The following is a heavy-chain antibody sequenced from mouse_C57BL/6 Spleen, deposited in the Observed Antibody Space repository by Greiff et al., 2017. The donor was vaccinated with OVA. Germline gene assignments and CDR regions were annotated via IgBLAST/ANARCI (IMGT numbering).Heavy chain of an antibody. Sequence: QVQLQQSGAELVRPGASVTLSCKASGYTFTASEMHWVKQTPVHGLEWIGAIDPEIGGTASNQKLKGKAIRTADKSSSTAYRALRRLTSELCALYYCTILRNYLYVDYWGQGTTRTVSS. CDR3: TILRNYLYVDY. V-gene: IGHV1-15*01. CDR1: GYTFTASE. J-gene: IGHJ2*01. CDR2: IDPEIGGT. D-gene: IGHD2-1*01.